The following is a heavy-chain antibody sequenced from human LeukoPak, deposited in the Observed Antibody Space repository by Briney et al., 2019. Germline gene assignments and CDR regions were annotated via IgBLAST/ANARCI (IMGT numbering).Heavy chain of an antibody. CDR1: GYIFTDYY. Sequence: ASVKVSCKASGYIFTDYYIHWVRQAPGQGLEWMGRVNPNSGGTNFAQKFQGRVTMTRYTSISTAYMELSMLRSDDTAVYYCARTGGPDYGDPHDAFDIWGQGTMVTVSS. D-gene: IGHD4-17*01. CDR3: ARTGGPDYGDPHDAFDI. V-gene: IGHV1-2*06. J-gene: IGHJ3*02. CDR2: VNPNSGGT.